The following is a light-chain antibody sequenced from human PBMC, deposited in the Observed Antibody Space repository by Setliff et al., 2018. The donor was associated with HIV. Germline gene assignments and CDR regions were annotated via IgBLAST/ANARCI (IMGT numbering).Light chain of an antibody. Sequence: QSALTQPPSVSGSPGQSVTISCTGTSSDVGSYNRVSWYQQPPGTAPKLMIYEVNNRPSGAPDRFSGSKSGNTASLTISGLQAEDEADYYCSSYTSISTYVFGTGTKVTV. J-gene: IGLJ1*01. CDR3: SSYTSISTYV. CDR2: EVN. V-gene: IGLV2-18*02. CDR1: SSDVGSYNR.